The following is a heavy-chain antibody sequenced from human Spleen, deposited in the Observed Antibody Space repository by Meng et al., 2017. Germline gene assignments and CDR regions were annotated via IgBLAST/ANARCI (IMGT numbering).Heavy chain of an antibody. CDR3: ARVRGITIFRGWFDP. Sequence: QLQLQASGSGLVKPSETLSLTCAVSGVSMSNYFWTWIRQPPGKGLEWIGYIDYSGITAYNPSLESRVTISKDTSLSQFFLNLRSVTAADTAVYYCARVRGITIFRGWFDPWGQGTLVTVSS. CDR2: IDYSGIT. J-gene: IGHJ5*02. D-gene: IGHD3-9*01. V-gene: IGHV4-59*01. CDR1: GVSMSNYF.